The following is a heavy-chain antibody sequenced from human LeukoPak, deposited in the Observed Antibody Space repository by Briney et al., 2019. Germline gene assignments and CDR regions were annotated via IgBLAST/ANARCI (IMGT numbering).Heavy chain of an antibody. CDR2: ISQDGSDK. Sequence: GRTLRLSRAPSVLTPSVDWMNWVRQAPAKGLECVANISQDGSDKYYVDSVKGRFTISRDNDKNALYLQRSSLRAEDTALYYCVGGDYWGQGTLVTVSS. CDR1: VLTPSVDW. J-gene: IGHJ4*02. V-gene: IGHV3-7*01. CDR3: VGGDY.